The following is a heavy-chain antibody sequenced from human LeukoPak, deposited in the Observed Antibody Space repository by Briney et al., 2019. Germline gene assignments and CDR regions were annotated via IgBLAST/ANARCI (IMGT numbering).Heavy chain of an antibody. V-gene: IGHV4-59*01. CDR3: ARTVAVAGTSLNSFDP. Sequence: SETLSLTCTVSGGSISSYYWSWIRQPPGEGLEWIGYIYYSGSTKYNPSFKSRVTVSVDTSKKQFSLKLSSVTAADAAVYYCARTVAVAGTSLNSFDPWGQGTLVTVSS. CDR1: GGSISSYY. CDR2: IYYSGST. J-gene: IGHJ5*02. D-gene: IGHD6-19*01.